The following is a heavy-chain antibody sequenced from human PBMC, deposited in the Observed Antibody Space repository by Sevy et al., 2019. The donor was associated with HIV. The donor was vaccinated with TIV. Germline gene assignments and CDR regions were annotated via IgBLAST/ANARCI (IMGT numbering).Heavy chain of an antibody. J-gene: IGHJ5*02. D-gene: IGHD3-22*01. CDR1: GFTFSDYW. CDR2: INSDGSST. Sequence: GGSLRLSCAASGFTFSDYWMHWVRQAPGKGLVWVSRINSDGSSTSYADSVKGRFTISRDNAKNTLHLQMNSLRAEDTAVYYCARDRYYYDRSGYFLARWFDPWGQGTLVTVSS. CDR3: ARDRYYYDRSGYFLARWFDP. V-gene: IGHV3-74*01.